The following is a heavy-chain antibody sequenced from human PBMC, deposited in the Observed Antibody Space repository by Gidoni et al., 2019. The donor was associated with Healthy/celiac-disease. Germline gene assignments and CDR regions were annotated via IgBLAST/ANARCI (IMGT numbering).Heavy chain of an antibody. CDR1: GYTFTSYY. V-gene: IGHV1-46*01. J-gene: IGHJ5*02. CDR3: ASSFAGVGGWFDP. D-gene: IGHD3-16*01. Sequence: QVQLVQSGAEVKKPGASVQVSCKASGYTFTSYYMHWVRQAPGQGLEWMGIINPSGGSTSYAQKFQGRVTMTRDTSTSTVYMELSSLRSEDTAVYYCASSFAGVGGWFDPWGQGTLVTVSS. CDR2: INPSGGST.